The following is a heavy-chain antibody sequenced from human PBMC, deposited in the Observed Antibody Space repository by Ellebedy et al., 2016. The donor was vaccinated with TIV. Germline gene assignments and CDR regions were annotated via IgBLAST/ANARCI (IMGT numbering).Heavy chain of an antibody. CDR1: GGSISSYY. V-gene: IGHV4-4*07. J-gene: IGHJ4*02. CDR2: INFSGST. D-gene: IGHD6-6*01. Sequence: SETLSLTXTVSGGSISSYYWSWIRQSAGKGLEWIGRINFSGSTNYNPSLKGRVTMSVDTSKNQFSLKLSSVTDADTAVYYCAREEGARPFDYWGQGTLVTVSS. CDR3: AREEGARPFDY.